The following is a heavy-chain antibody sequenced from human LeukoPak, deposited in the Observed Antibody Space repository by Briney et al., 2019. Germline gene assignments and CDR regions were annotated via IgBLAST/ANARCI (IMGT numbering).Heavy chain of an antibody. CDR3: ARQYSSGWYSSGGFDI. D-gene: IGHD6-19*01. CDR2: IYPGDSDT. CDR1: GYSFTSYW. J-gene: IGHJ3*02. Sequence: GESLQISCKGSGYSFTSYWVGWVRQMPGKGLEWMGIIYPGDSDTRYSPSFQGQVTISADKSISTAYLQWSSLKASDTAMYYCARQYSSGWYSSGGFDIWGQGTMVTVSS. V-gene: IGHV5-51*01.